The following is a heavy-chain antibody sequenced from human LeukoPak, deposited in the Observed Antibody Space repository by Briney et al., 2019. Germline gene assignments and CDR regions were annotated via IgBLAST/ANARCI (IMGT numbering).Heavy chain of an antibody. V-gene: IGHV3-11*04. J-gene: IGHJ4*02. CDR1: AFIFNNYY. CDR2: FSNSGSTM. CDR3: ARVGRSGGVFDS. D-gene: IGHD3-10*01. Sequence: GGSLRLSCAASAFIFNNYYMSWIRQAPEKGLECVSYFSNSGSTMFYADSVKGRFTISRDNAKNSLYLQMNSLRAEDTAVYYCARVGRSGGVFDSWGQGTLVTVSS.